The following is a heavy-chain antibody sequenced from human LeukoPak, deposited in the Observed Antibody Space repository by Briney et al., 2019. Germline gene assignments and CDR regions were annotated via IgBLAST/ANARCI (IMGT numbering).Heavy chain of an antibody. CDR3: AKDQDGSGSYYGPFDY. J-gene: IGHJ4*02. D-gene: IGHD3-10*01. V-gene: IGHV3-30*04. CDR1: GFTFNSYA. CDR2: ISYDGSNK. Sequence: GGSLRLSCAASGFTFNSYAMHWVRQAPGKGLEWVAVISYDGSNKYYADSLKGRFTISRDNSKNTLYLQMNSLRAEDTAVYYCAKDQDGSGSYYGPFDYWGQGTLVTVSS.